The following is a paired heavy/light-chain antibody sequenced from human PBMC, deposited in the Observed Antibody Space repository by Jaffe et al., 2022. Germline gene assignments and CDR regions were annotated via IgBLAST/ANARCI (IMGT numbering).Light chain of an antibody. CDR3: QQYNNWPLSLT. CDR2: GAS. V-gene: IGKV3-15*01. Sequence: EIAMTQSPATLSVSPGERVTLFCLASQSVSSNLAWFQQRPGQAPRLLIYGASTRATGIPARFSGSGSGTEFTLTISSLHSEDFAVYYCQQYNNWPLSLTFGGGTKVEIK. CDR1: QSVSSN. J-gene: IGKJ4*01.
Heavy chain of an antibody. V-gene: IGHV3-23*01. CDR3: AKKRIAAAGPDVFDI. D-gene: IGHD6-13*01. CDR1: EFTFSTYT. J-gene: IGHJ3*02. Sequence: EVQLLESGGGFVQPGGSLRLSCAASEFTFSTYTMSWVRQAPGKGLEWVSTIGPSGVPTYYADSVKGQFTISRDNSKNTVYLQMNSLRVEDMAVYYCAKKRIAAAGPDVFDIWGQGTMVTVSS. CDR2: IGPSGVPT.